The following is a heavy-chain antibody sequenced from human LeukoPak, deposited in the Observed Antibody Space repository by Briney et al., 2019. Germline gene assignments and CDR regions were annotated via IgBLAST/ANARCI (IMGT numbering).Heavy chain of an antibody. J-gene: IGHJ4*02. CDR2: INPNSGGT. CDR1: GYTFTGYY. CDR3: ARRRDLYSGSYYPFDY. Sequence: ASVKVSCKASGYTFTGYYMHWVRQAPGQGLEWMGWINPNSGGTKYAQKFQGRVTMTRDTSISTAYLQWSSLKASDTAMYYCARRRDLYSGSYYPFDYWGQGTLVTVSS. D-gene: IGHD1-26*01. V-gene: IGHV1-2*02.